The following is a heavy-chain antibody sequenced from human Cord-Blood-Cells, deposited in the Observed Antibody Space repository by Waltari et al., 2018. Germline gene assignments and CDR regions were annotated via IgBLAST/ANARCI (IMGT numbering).Heavy chain of an antibody. V-gene: IGHV4-59*01. D-gene: IGHD3-10*01. CDR1: GGSISSYY. CDR2: IYYSGST. CDR3: AREVWGYNMVRGVIITHNWFDP. Sequence: QVQLQESGPGLVKPSETLSLTCTVPGGSISSYYWSWIRQPPGKGLGWLGYIYYSGSTNYNPSLKSRVTISVDTSKNQFSLKLSSVTAADTAVYYCAREVWGYNMVRGVIITHNWFDPWGQGTLVTVSS. J-gene: IGHJ5*02.